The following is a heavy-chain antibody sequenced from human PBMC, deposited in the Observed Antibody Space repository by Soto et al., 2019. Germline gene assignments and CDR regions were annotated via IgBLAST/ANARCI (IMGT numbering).Heavy chain of an antibody. CDR1: GFTFSNFC. Sequence: XVSLRLSCAASGFTFSNFCMHWVRQAPGKGLEWVAVIWYDGSTKYYADSVKGRFTISRDNSKSTLYLQMNSLKADDKAVYYCARSTWPDIDNWGQGTLVTVSS. CDR2: IWYDGSTK. V-gene: IGHV3-33*01. CDR3: ARSTWPDIDN. J-gene: IGHJ4*02.